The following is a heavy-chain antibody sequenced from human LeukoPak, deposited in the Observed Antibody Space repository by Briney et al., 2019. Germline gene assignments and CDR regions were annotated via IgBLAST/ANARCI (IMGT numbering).Heavy chain of an antibody. CDR3: ARLKAEVLWFGELPRLYYFDY. J-gene: IGHJ4*02. V-gene: IGHV4-59*08. D-gene: IGHD3-10*01. Sequence: SETLSLTCTVSGGSISSYYWSWIRQPPGKGLEWIGYIYYSGSTNYNPSLKSRVTISVDTPKNQFSLKLSSVTAADTAVYYCARLKAEVLWFGELPRLYYFDYWGQGTLVTVSS. CDR2: IYYSGST. CDR1: GGSISSYY.